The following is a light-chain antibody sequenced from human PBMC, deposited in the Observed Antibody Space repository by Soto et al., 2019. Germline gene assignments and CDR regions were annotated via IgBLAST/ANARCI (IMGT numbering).Light chain of an antibody. Sequence: DIQMTQSPSSLSASVGDRVTITCQASQDISNYLSWFQRKPGKAPKLLIYGASNVETGVPSRFSGSGSRTDFTFTISSLQPEDIATYYCQQYDGLPLTFGGGTKVEIK. CDR1: QDISNY. V-gene: IGKV1-33*01. CDR3: QQYDGLPLT. J-gene: IGKJ4*01. CDR2: GAS.